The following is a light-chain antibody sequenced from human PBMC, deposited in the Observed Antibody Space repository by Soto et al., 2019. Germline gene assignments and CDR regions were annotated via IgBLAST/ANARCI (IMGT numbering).Light chain of an antibody. J-gene: IGLJ1*01. CDR2: QVT. Sequence: QSVLAQPASMSGSPGQAITISCTGSGSDIATFNYVSWYQQYPGEAPKLLIYQVTSRASGVPHRFSGSKSGNTAALTISGLQPEAEAEYYCNSYSSTSVYVFGTGTKVTVL. V-gene: IGLV2-14*01. CDR3: NSYSSTSVYV. CDR1: GSDIATFNY.